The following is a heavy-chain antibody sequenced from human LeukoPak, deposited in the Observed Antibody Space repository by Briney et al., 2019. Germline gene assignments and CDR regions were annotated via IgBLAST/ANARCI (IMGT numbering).Heavy chain of an antibody. Sequence: SVKVSCKASEGTFSSYAISWVRQAPGQGLEWMGRITPIFGTANYAQKFQGRVTITADKSTSTAYMELSSLRSEDTAVYYCARRHTYYYDSSGPGGFDPWGQGTLVTVSS. D-gene: IGHD3-22*01. J-gene: IGHJ5*02. V-gene: IGHV1-69*06. CDR1: EGTFSSYA. CDR2: ITPIFGTA. CDR3: ARRHTYYYDSSGPGGFDP.